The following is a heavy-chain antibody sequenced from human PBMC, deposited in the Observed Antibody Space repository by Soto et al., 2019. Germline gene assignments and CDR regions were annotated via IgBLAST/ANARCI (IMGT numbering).Heavy chain of an antibody. J-gene: IGHJ4*02. CDR1: GGSISSYY. Sequence: SETLSLTCTVSGGSISSYYWSWIRQPPGKGLEWIGYIYYSGSTNYNPSLKSRVTISVDTSKNQFSLKLSSVTAADTAVYYCARQEGGAAAATFDSWGEGPRVTVPS. D-gene: IGHD2-15*01. CDR2: IYYSGST. CDR3: ARQEGGAAAATFDS. V-gene: IGHV4-59*01.